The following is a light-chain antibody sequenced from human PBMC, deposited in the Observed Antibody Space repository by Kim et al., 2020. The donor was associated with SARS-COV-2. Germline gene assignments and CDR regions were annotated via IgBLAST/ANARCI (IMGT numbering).Light chain of an antibody. Sequence: EIVLTQSPATLSLSPGERATLSCRASQSVSSYLAWYQQKPGQAPRLLIYDTSNKATGISPRFSGRGSATDFTLPISSLEPEDFAVYYCQQHNNWPPFTFGPGTKVDIK. CDR3: QQHNNWPPFT. CDR2: DTS. V-gene: IGKV3-11*01. CDR1: QSVSSY. J-gene: IGKJ3*01.